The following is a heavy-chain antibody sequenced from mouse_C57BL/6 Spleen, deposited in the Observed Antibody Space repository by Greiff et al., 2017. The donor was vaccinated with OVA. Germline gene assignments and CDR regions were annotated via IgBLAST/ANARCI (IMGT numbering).Heavy chain of an antibody. J-gene: IGHJ3*01. V-gene: IGHV1-69*01. CDR3: ARWAYYGDFLAY. CDR1: GYTFTSYW. CDR2: IDPSDSYT. D-gene: IGHD2-13*01. Sequence: QVQLQQPGAELVMPGASVKLSCKASGYTFTSYWMHWVKQRPGQGLEWIGEIDPSDSYTNYNQKFKGKSTLTVDKSSSTAYMQLSSLTSEDSAVYYCARWAYYGDFLAYWGQGTLVTVAA.